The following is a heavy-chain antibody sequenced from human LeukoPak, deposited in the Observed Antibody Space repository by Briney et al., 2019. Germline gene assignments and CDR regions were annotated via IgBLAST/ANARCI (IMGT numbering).Heavy chain of an antibody. J-gene: IGHJ4*02. CDR2: INPGDSDT. CDR1: GYSFTSYW. V-gene: IGHV5-51*01. CDR3: ARRIGSGWYDY. D-gene: IGHD6-19*01. Sequence: GESLKISCKGSGYSFTSYWIGWVRQMPGKGLEWLEIINPGDSDTRYSPSFQGQVTISADKSISTANLPWRSLKASNTAVDYCARRIGSGWYDYWGQGTLVTVS.